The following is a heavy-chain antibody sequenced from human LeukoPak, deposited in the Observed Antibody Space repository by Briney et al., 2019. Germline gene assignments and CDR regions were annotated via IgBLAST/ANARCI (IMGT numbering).Heavy chain of an antibody. CDR1: GGTFSSYA. Sequence: SVKVSCKASGGTFSSYAISWVRQAPGQGLEWMGGIIPIFGTANYAQKFQGRVTITADESTSTAFMELSSLRSEDTAVYYCALVVAANYGMDVWGKGTTVTVSS. V-gene: IGHV1-69*13. J-gene: IGHJ6*04. CDR2: IIPIFGTA. D-gene: IGHD2-15*01. CDR3: ALVVAANYGMDV.